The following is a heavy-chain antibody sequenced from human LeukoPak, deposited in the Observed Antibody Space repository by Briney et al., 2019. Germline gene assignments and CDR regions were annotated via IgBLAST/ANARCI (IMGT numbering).Heavy chain of an antibody. CDR3: AREADAVVTDAFDI. J-gene: IGHJ3*02. CDR2: IYYSGST. D-gene: IGHD3-22*01. V-gene: IGHV4-59*12. Sequence: PSETLSLTCTVSGGSISSYYWSWIRQPPGKGLEWIGYIYYSGSTYYNPSLKSRVIISVDTSKNHFSLKLSSVTAADTAVYYCAREADAVVTDAFDIWGQGTMVTVSS. CDR1: GGSISSYY.